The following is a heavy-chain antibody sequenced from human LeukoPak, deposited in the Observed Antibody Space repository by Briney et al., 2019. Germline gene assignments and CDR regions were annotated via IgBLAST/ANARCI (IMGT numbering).Heavy chain of an antibody. D-gene: IGHD3-22*01. CDR2: SRNKASSYTT. CDR3: ATAPLYYYDSSGSPGIDY. CDR1: GFTFSNYA. Sequence: PGGSLRLSCAASGFTFSNYAMIWVRQVPGKGLEWVGRSRNKASSYTTEYAASVEGRFTISRDVSESSLYLQMNSLRTEDTAVYYCATAPLYYYDSSGSPGIDYWGQGTLVTVSS. J-gene: IGHJ4*02. V-gene: IGHV3-72*01.